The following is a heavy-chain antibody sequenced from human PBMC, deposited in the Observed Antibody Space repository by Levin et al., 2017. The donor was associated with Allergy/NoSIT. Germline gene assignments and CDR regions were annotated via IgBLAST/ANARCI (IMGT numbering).Heavy chain of an antibody. V-gene: IGHV1-2*02. CDR1: GYPFTVFY. CDR2: MNPNSGGT. J-gene: IGHJ4*02. D-gene: IGHD6-19*01. CDR3: ARADSSGGPDY. Sequence: ASLKVSCKASGYPFTVFYMHWVRQAPGQGLEWMGWMNPNSGGTYYAQKFQGRVTMTGDTSISTAYMELSRLTSDDTAVYYCARADSSGGPDYWGQGTLVTVSS.